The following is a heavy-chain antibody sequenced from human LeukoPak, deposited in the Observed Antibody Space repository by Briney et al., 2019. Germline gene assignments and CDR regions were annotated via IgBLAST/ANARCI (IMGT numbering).Heavy chain of an antibody. CDR2: IYPRDSDT. CDR3: ARRMSSSWSPFDS. Sequence: GESLKISCKGSGYSFTSYWIAWVRQMPGKGLEWMGMIYPRDSDTRYSPSFQGQVTISADKSINFAYLQWSSLKASDTAMYYCARRMSSSWSPFDSWGQGTLVTVFS. J-gene: IGHJ4*02. D-gene: IGHD6-13*01. V-gene: IGHV5-51*01. CDR1: GYSFTSYW.